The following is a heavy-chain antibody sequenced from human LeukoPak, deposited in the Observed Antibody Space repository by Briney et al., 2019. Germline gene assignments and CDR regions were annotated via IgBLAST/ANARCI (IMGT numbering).Heavy chain of an antibody. CDR3: ARGYGNSGYNYFDY. Sequence: PGGSLRLSCAASGFTLSSYGMHWVRQAPGKGLEWVAGVWFDGSKKSYADSVKGRFTISRDSSKNTLSLQMNSLRSEDTAVYYCARGYGNSGYNYFDYWGQGTLLTVSS. CDR2: VWFDGSKK. D-gene: IGHD2/OR15-2a*01. V-gene: IGHV3-33*01. J-gene: IGHJ4*02. CDR1: GFTLSSYG.